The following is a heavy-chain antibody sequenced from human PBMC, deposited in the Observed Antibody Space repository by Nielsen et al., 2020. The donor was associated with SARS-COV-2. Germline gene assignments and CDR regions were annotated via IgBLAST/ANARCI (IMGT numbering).Heavy chain of an antibody. CDR1: GFTVSSNY. Sequence: GESLKISCAASGFTVSSNYMSWVRQAPGKGLEWVSVIYSGGSTYYADSVKGQFTISRDNSKNTLYLQMNSLRAEDTAVYYCASPGYWGQGTLVTVSS. CDR3: ASPGY. V-gene: IGHV3-53*01. J-gene: IGHJ4*02. CDR2: IYSGGST.